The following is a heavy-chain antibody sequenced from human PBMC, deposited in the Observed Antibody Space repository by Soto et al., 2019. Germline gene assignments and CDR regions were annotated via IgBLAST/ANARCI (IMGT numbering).Heavy chain of an antibody. V-gene: IGHV1-18*01. J-gene: IGHJ5*02. CDR3: ARDLGYCNSSGCFRNWFDP. D-gene: IGHD2-15*01. CDR1: GYSFRTHG. CDR2: ISTYDDKT. Sequence: QVQLVQSGAEVKTPGASVKVSCRASGYSFRTHGISWVRQAPGQGLEWMGWISTYDDKTNFPQKFQGRITMTTATSTSTAYMELRSLRSDDRAVYFCARDLGYCNSSGCFRNWFDPWGQGTLVTVSS.